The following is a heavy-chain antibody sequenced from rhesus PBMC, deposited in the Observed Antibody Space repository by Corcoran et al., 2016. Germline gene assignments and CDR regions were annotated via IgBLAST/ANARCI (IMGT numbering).Heavy chain of an antibody. V-gene: IGHV4-173*01. CDR1: GGSISSNY. CDR2: LSASRVST. CDR3: AMGGGSYYYGVAFDY. Sequence: QLQLQESGPGLVKTSETLSLTCAVSGGSISSNYWSWIRQHPGKGLEWIGRLSASRVSTYYNPSLQSRVSISPHPSKNQFSLTLSSVTAADSAVYYCAMGGGSYYYGVAFDYWVQGVLVTVSS. J-gene: IGHJ4*01. D-gene: IGHD3-16*01.